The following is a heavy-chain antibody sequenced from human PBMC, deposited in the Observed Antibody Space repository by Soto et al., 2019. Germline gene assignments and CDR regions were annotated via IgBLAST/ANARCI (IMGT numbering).Heavy chain of an antibody. J-gene: IGHJ4*02. CDR3: ARGRLGQLSLTSSFDY. D-gene: IGHD3-16*02. V-gene: IGHV4-31*03. CDR1: GGSISSGGYY. CDR2: IYYSGST. Sequence: SETLSLTCTVSGGSISSGGYYWSWIRQHPGKGLEWIGYIYYSGSTFYNPSLQSRVALSVDTSKNQFSLKLNSVTAADTAVYYCARGRLGQLSLTSSFDYWGQGTLVTVSS.